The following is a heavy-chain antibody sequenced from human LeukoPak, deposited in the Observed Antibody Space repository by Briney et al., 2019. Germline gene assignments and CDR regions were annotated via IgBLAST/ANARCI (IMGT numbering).Heavy chain of an antibody. J-gene: IGHJ4*02. Sequence: GESLKISCKASGYTFTNYWIGWVRQMPGKGLEWMGIIQPRDSDARYSPSFRGQVTISADKSISTAYLQWSSLKASDTAIYYCARHTPFDHWGQGTLVTVSS. V-gene: IGHV5-51*01. CDR2: IQPRDSDA. CDR1: GYTFTNYW. CDR3: ARHTPFDH.